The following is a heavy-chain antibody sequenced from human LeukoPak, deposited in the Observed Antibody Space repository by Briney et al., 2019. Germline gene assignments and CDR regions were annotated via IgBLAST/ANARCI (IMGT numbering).Heavy chain of an antibody. Sequence: SETLSLTCAASGYSISSGYYWGWLRQPPGKGLEWIGRIYYSGPTFYNPSLKSRVTISVDTSKNQFSLKLNSVTAADTAVYYCARRHGNYYMDVGDKGTTVTVSS. CDR3: ARRHGNYYMDV. J-gene: IGHJ6*03. V-gene: IGHV4-38-2*01. CDR1: GYSISSGYY. CDR2: IYYSGPT.